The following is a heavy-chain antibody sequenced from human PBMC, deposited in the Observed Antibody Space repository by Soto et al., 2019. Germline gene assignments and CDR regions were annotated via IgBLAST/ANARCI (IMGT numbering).Heavy chain of an antibody. Sequence: VGSLRLSCVASGFTFWGDWVSWVRQAPGKGLEWVANIKQDGSAKQYLDSVRGRFTISRDNSKNSVYLQMNSLRAEDTALYYCARDFYGGFSYGPGDNWGQGTLVTVSS. CDR2: IKQDGSAK. D-gene: IGHD2-15*01. J-gene: IGHJ4*02. CDR3: ARDFYGGFSYGPGDN. CDR1: GFTFWGDW. V-gene: IGHV3-7*01.